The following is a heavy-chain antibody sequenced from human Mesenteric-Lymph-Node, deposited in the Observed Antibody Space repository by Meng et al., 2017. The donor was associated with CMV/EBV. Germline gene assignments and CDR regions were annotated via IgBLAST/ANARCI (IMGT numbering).Heavy chain of an antibody. CDR2: ISSSSSYI. CDR3: ARDGGRAAFVVVPRPLDP. V-gene: IGHV3-21*01. Sequence: GGSLRLSCAASGFTFSSDSMNWVRQAPGKGLEWVSSISSSSSYIYYADSVKGRFTISRDNAKNSLYLQMHSLRAEDTAVYYCARDGGRAAFVVVPRPLDPWGQGTLVTVSS. J-gene: IGHJ5*02. CDR1: GFTFSSDS. D-gene: IGHD2-21*01.